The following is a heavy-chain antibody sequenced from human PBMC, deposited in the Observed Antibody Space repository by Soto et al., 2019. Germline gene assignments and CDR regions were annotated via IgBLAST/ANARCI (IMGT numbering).Heavy chain of an antibody. CDR3: ARHVQTTNWSNFDY. CDR2: IYPGGSDI. V-gene: IGHV5-51*01. J-gene: IGHJ4*02. Sequence: PGESLKISCKGSGYSFTSFWIGWVRQMPGKGLEWMGIIYPGGSDIKYSPSFEGQVTISVDKSISTAYLQWSSLKASDTAMYYCARHVQTTNWSNFDYWGRGTPVTVSS. D-gene: IGHD1-1*01. CDR1: GYSFTSFW.